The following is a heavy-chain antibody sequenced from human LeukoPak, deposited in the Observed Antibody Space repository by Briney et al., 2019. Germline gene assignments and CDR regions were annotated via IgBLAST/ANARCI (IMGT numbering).Heavy chain of an antibody. Sequence: GGSLRLSCAASGFTFSDYYMSWIRQAPGKGLEWVSYISSSGSTIYYADSVKGRFTISRDNAKNSLYLQMNSLRAEDTAVYYCARVYRYCTNGVCPPGFDYWGQGTLVTVSS. V-gene: IGHV3-11*04. CDR2: ISSSGSTI. CDR1: GFTFSDYY. D-gene: IGHD2-8*01. CDR3: ARVYRYCTNGVCPPGFDY. J-gene: IGHJ4*02.